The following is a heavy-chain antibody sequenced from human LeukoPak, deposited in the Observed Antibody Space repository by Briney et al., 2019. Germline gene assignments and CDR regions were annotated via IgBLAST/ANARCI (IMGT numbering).Heavy chain of an antibody. CDR2: MNPNSGNT. V-gene: IGHV1-8*03. D-gene: IGHD3-10*01. CDR3: ARAIPRRIPKYYFDY. Sequence: ASVKVSCKASGYTFTSYDINWVRQATGQGLEWMGWMNPNSGNTGYAQKFQGRVAITRNTSISTAYMELSSLRSEDTAVYYCARAIPRRIPKYYFDYWGQGTLVTVSS. J-gene: IGHJ4*02. CDR1: GYTFTSYD.